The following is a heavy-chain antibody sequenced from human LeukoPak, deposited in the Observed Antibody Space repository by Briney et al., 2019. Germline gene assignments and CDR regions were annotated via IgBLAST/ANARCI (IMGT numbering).Heavy chain of an antibody. CDR1: GGSISSSSYY. CDR3: ARLRQDYYDSSGYLGTYYYYGMDV. V-gene: IGHV4-39*01. CDR2: IYYSGST. Sequence: PSETLSLTCTVSGGSISSSSYYWGWIRQPPGKGLEWIGSIYYSGSTYYNPSLKSRVTISVDKSKNQFSLKLRSVTAADTAVYYCARLRQDYYDSSGYLGTYYYYGMDVWGQGTTVTVSS. D-gene: IGHD3-22*01. J-gene: IGHJ6*02.